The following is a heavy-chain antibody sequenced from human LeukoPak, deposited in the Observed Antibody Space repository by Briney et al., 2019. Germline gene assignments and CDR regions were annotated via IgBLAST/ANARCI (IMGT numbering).Heavy chain of an antibody. V-gene: IGHV3-30*02. J-gene: IGHJ4*02. CDR2: IRYDGSNK. D-gene: IGHD6-19*01. Sequence: GGSLRLSCAASGFTFSSYGMHWVRQAPGKGLEWVAFIRYDGSNKYYADSVKGRFTISRDNSKNTLYLQMNSLRAEDTAVYYCARVNPQWLVFDYWGQGTLVTVSS. CDR3: ARVNPQWLVFDY. CDR1: GFTFSSYG.